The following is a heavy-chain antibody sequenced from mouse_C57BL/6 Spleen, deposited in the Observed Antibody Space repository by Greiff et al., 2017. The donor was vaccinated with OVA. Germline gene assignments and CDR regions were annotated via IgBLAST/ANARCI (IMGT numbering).Heavy chain of an antibody. CDR3: AINDGYYVCFDY. CDR1: GYTFTSYW. J-gene: IGHJ2*01. V-gene: IGHV1-74*01. D-gene: IGHD2-3*01. CDR2: IYPSDSDT. Sequence: QVQLQQPGAELVKPGASVKVSCKASGYTFTSYWMHWVKQRPGQGLEWIGRIYPSDSDTNYNQKFKGKATLTVDKSSSTAYMQLSSLTSEDSAVYYCAINDGYYVCFDYWGQGTTLTVSS.